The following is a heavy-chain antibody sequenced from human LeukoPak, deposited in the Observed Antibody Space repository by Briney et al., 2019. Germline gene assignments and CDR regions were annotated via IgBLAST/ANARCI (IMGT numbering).Heavy chain of an antibody. Sequence: PSETLSLTCTVSGGSISSYYWSWIRQPPGKGLEWIGYIYYSGSTNYNPSLKSRVTISVDTSKNQFSLKLSSVTAADTAVYYCARGPIYCSSTSCHGGVAFDIWGQGTMVTVSS. CDR1: GGSISSYY. CDR3: ARGPIYCSSTSCHGGVAFDI. J-gene: IGHJ3*02. D-gene: IGHD2-2*01. V-gene: IGHV4-59*12. CDR2: IYYSGST.